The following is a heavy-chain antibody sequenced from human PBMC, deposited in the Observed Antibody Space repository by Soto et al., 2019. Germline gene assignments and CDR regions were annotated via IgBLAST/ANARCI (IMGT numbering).Heavy chain of an antibody. V-gene: IGHV3-74*01. Sequence: EVQLVESGGGLVQPGGSLRLSCAASGFTFSSYWMHWVRQAPGKGLVWVSRINSDGSSTTYADSVKGRFTISRDNAKKTVYLQMNSLRAEDTAVYYCASKHSSRAFDYWGQGTLVTVSS. CDR3: ASKHSSRAFDY. J-gene: IGHJ4*02. D-gene: IGHD6-13*01. CDR1: GFTFSSYW. CDR2: INSDGSST.